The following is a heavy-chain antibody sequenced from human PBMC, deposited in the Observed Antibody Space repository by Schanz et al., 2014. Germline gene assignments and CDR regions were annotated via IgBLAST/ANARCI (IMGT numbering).Heavy chain of an antibody. J-gene: IGHJ5*02. CDR2: IKPDGSEK. V-gene: IGHV3-7*01. CDR3: AREGTVIRGLSGWFDP. Sequence: EVQLVESGGGLVQPGGSLRLSWAASGFTFSAYWMTWVRQAQGKGLDWVGIIKPDGSEKFYVDSVKGRFTISRDNAKNLMYLHLNSLRAEDTAVYYCAREGTVIRGLSGWFDPWGQGTLVTVSS. CDR1: GFTFSAYW. D-gene: IGHD3-10*01.